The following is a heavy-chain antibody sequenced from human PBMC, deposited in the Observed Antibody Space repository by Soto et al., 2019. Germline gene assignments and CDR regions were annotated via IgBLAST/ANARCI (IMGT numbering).Heavy chain of an antibody. J-gene: IGHJ6*02. CDR2: ISYDGSNK. V-gene: IGHV3-30*18. D-gene: IGHD6-6*01. CDR1: GFTLSSYG. CDR3: AKVMYSSSTGVNYYYGMDV. Sequence: GGSLRLACAASGFTLSSYGMHWGRQAPGKGLGWVAVISYDGSNKYYADSVNGRFTISRDNSKNTLYLQMNSLRAEDTAVYYCAKVMYSSSTGVNYYYGMDVWGQGTTVTVSS.